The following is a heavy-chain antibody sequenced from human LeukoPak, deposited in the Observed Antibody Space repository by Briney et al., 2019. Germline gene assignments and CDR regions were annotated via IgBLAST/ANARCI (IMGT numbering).Heavy chain of an antibody. CDR3: ARLNYGSYLDY. CDR2: SNSSGST. V-gene: IGHV4-61*02. J-gene: IGHJ4*02. D-gene: IGHD3-10*01. Sequence: PSQTLSLTCTVSGGSISSGSYYWIWIRPPAGLELERIGRSNSSGSTNYNPSLKSRVTISVDTSKNQFSLKLSSVTAGDTAVYYWARLNYGSYLDYWGQGTLVTVSS. CDR1: GGSISSGSYY.